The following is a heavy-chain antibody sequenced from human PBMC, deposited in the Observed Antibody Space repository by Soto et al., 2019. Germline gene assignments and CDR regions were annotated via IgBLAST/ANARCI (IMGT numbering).Heavy chain of an antibody. CDR2: IKQDGSEK. CDR3: ARDSDDFWSGENRFDP. J-gene: IGHJ5*02. D-gene: IGHD3-3*01. CDR1: GFTFSSYW. Sequence: EVQLVESGGGLVQPGGSLRLSCAASGFTFSSYWMSWVRQAPGKGLEWVANIKQDGSEKYYVDSVKGRFTISRDNAKNSLYLQMNSLRAEDTAVYYCARDSDDFWSGENRFDPWGQGTLVTVSS. V-gene: IGHV3-7*05.